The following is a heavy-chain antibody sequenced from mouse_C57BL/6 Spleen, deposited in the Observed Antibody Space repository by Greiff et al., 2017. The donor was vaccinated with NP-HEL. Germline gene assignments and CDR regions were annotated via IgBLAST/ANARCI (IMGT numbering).Heavy chain of an antibody. D-gene: IGHD1-1*01. CDR3: TSPSITTRAMDY. CDR1: GYTFTSYW. J-gene: IGHJ4*01. Sequence: EVQLQQSGTVLARPGASVKMSCKTSGYTFTSYWMHWVKQRPGQGLEWIGAIYPGNSDTSYNQKFKGKAKLTAVTSASTAYMELSSLTNEDSAVYYCTSPSITTRAMDYWGQGTSVTVSS. CDR2: IYPGNSDT. V-gene: IGHV1-5*01.